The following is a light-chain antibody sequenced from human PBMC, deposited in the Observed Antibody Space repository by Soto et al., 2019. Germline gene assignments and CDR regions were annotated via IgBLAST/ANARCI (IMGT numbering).Light chain of an antibody. CDR3: SSYTSSSLDV. Sequence: QSVLTQPASVSGSPGQPITISCTGTSSDVGGYNYVSWYQQLPGKAPKLMIYDVSDRPSGVSNRFSGSKSGNTASLTISGLQAEDEADYYCSSYTSSSLDVFGTGTKVTVL. CDR2: DVS. V-gene: IGLV2-14*01. CDR1: SSDVGGYNY. J-gene: IGLJ1*01.